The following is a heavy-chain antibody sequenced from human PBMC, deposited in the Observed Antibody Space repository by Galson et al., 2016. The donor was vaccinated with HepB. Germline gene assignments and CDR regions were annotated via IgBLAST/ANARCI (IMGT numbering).Heavy chain of an antibody. CDR3: ATRRRRSGGSCYLHYYYYGMDV. CDR2: ISAYNGNT. J-gene: IGHJ6*02. Sequence: SVKVSCKASGYTFTSYGISWVRQAPGQGLEWMGWISAYNGNTNYAQRLQGRVTMTTDTSTGTAYMELRSLRSDDTAVYYCATRRRRSGGSCYLHYYYYGMDVWGQGTTVTVSS. CDR1: GYTFTSYG. V-gene: IGHV1-18*01. D-gene: IGHD2-15*01.